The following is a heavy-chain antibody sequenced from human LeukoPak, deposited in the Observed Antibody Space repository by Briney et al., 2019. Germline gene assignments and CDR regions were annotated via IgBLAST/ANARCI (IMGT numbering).Heavy chain of an antibody. V-gene: IGHV4-39*01. CDR1: GGSISSSSYY. J-gene: IGHJ4*02. D-gene: IGHD1-26*01. Sequence: ASETLTLTCTVSGGSISSSSYYWGWIPPPPGKGLEWIGSIYYSGSTYYNPSLKTRVTISVDTSKNQFSLKLSSVTAADTAVYYCARHALGSSGSWEFDYWGQGTLVTVSS. CDR2: IYYSGST. CDR3: ARHALGSSGSWEFDY.